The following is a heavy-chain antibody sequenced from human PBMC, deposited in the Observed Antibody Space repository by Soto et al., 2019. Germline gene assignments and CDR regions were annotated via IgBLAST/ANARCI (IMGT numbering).Heavy chain of an antibody. D-gene: IGHD6-13*01. CDR3: ARGAHYSSPFRWFDP. V-gene: IGHV4-31*03. Sequence: QVQLQESGPGLVKPSQTLSLTCTVSGGSISSGGYYWSWIRQHPGKGLEWIGYIYYSGSTYYNPSLKSRVTISVDTAKNQFSLKLSSVTAADTAVYYCARGAHYSSPFRWFDPWGQGTLVTVSS. CDR2: IYYSGST. CDR1: GGSISSGGYY. J-gene: IGHJ5*02.